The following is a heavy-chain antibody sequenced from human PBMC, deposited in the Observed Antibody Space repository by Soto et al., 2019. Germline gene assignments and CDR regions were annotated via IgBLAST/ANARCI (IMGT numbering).Heavy chain of an antibody. D-gene: IGHD6-19*01. CDR3: AKGGRQWLVTSDFNY. CDR2: VSHDGRNT. J-gene: IGHJ4*02. V-gene: IGHV3-30*18. CDR1: GFTFSDYA. Sequence: VQLVESGGGVVQPGRSLRLSCAASGFTFSDYAMHWVRQAPGKGLEWVAVVSHDGRNTHYADSVKGRFTISRDSSKNTGSLQMTSLTAEDTAVYYCAKGGRQWLVTSDFNYWGRGARVTVSS.